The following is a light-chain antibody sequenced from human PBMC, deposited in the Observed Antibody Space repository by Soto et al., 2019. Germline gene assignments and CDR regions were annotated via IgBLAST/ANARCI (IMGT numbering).Light chain of an antibody. CDR3: QSYDSSLSGYV. J-gene: IGLJ1*01. Sequence: QSVLTQPPSVSEAHGQRVTISCTGSSSNIGAGYEAHWYQQVPGTAPKLLIYENNNRPSGVPDRFSGSKSGTSASLAITGLQAEDEAEYYCQSYDSSLSGYVFGTGTKLTVL. V-gene: IGLV1-40*01. CDR1: SSNIGAGYE. CDR2: ENN.